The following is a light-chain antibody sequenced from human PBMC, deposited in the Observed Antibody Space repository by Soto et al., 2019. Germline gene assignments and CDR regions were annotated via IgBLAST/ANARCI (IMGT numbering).Light chain of an antibody. CDR1: SSDIGSYNL. CDR3: SSHGGTDLLVV. V-gene: IGLV2-23*02. CDR2: EVR. J-gene: IGLJ7*01. Sequence: QSALTQPASVCGTPGQSITISCSGTSSDIGSYNLVSWYQVHPGKAPKLLIFEVRRLPSGVSSRFSGSKSGNTASLTISGLQAEDEDEYYCSSHGGTDLLVVFGGGTQLTVL.